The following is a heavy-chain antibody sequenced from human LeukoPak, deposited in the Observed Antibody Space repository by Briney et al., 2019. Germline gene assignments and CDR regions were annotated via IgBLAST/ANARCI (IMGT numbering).Heavy chain of an antibody. D-gene: IGHD2-15*01. V-gene: IGHV4-34*01. CDR2: INHSGSA. J-gene: IGHJ4*02. Sequence: SETLSLTCAVYGGSFSGYYWSWIRQPPGKGLEWIGEINHSGSANYNPSLKSRVTISVDTSKNQFSLKLSSVTAADTAVYYCAGGYCSGGSCYSGFDYWGQGTLVTVSS. CDR3: AGGYCSGGSCYSGFDY. CDR1: GGSFSGYY.